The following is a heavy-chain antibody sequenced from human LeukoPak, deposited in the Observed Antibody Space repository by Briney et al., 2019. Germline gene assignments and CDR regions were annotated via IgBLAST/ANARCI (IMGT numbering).Heavy chain of an antibody. D-gene: IGHD3-10*01. J-gene: IGHJ4*02. Sequence: PGGSLRLSCAASEFTFSSYAMSWVRQAPGKGLEWVGFIRSKAYGGTTEYAASVKGRFTISRDDSKSIAYLQMNSLKTEDTAVYYCTRGYGSGPHLFDYWGQGTLVTVSS. CDR3: TRGYGSGPHLFDY. CDR2: IRSKAYGGTT. CDR1: EFTFSSYA. V-gene: IGHV3-49*04.